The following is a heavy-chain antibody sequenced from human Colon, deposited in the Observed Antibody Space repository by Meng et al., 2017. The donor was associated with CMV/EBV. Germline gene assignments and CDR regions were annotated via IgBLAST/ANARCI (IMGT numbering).Heavy chain of an antibody. J-gene: IGHJ6*02. CDR3: TRPFYGTSWFSAYSMDV. Sequence: GESLKISCEASDFSVRDSAFHWVRQSSGKGLEWVGHIRTKGRSDATEYAASVKGRFTISRGATENTAYLQMNSLRTEDTAVYYCTRPFYGTSWFSAYSMDVWGQGTTVTVSS. CDR1: DFSVRDSA. D-gene: IGHD2-2*01. CDR2: IRTKGRSDAT. V-gene: IGHV3-73*01.